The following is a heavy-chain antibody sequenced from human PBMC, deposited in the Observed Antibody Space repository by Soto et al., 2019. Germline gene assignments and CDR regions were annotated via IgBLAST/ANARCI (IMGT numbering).Heavy chain of an antibody. D-gene: IGHD4-4*01. CDR1: GGTLSNYA. CDR3: AGASDSTWYNWLDP. V-gene: IGHV1-69*01. J-gene: IGHJ5*02. Sequence: QVQLVQSGAEVKKPGSSVKVSCKASGGTLSNYAISWVRQAPGQGHEWMGGIIPLLGTTNYAHKFRGRVTITADESTGTAYMELSSLRSDDTAVYYCAGASDSTWYNWLDPWGQGTLVTVSS. CDR2: IIPLLGTT.